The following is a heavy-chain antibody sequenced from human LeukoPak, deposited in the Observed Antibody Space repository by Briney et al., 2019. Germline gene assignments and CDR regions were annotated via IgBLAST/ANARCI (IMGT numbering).Heavy chain of an antibody. V-gene: IGHV4-38-2*02. D-gene: IGHD3-10*01. CDR1: GYSISSGYY. CDR3: ANPGSGSYKVGY. J-gene: IGHJ4*02. CDR2: IYHSGST. Sequence: NSSETLSLTCTVSGYSISSGYYWGWIRQPPGKGLEWIGSIYHSGSTYYNPSLKSRVTISVDTSKNQFSLKLSSVTAADTAVYYCANPGSGSYKVGYWGQGTLVTVSS.